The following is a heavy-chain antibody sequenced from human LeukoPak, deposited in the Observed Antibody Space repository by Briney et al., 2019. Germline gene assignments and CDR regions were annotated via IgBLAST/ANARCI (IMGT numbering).Heavy chain of an antibody. J-gene: IGHJ4*02. CDR1: GFTFSSYG. D-gene: IGHD5-12*01. CDR2: ISYDGSNK. Sequence: PGGSLRLSCAASGFTFSSYGMHWVRQAPGKGLEWVAVISYDGSNKYYADSVKGRFTISRDNSKNTLYLQMNSLRAEDTAVYYCAKDQNIVATILDYWGQGTLITVSS. V-gene: IGHV3-30*18. CDR3: AKDQNIVATILDY.